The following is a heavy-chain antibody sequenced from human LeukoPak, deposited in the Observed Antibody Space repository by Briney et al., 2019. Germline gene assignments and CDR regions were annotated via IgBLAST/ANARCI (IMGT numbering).Heavy chain of an antibody. V-gene: IGHV4-59*12. CDR3: ARITDPDYRSGWSGADY. D-gene: IGHD6-19*01. Sequence: KPSETLSLTCTVSGGSISSYYWSWIQQPPGKGLEWIGYIYYSGSTHYNPSLKSRVTMSVDTSKNQFSLKMTSMTAADMAVYYCARITDPDYRSGWSGADYWGRGTQVTVSA. CDR1: GGSISSYY. CDR2: IYYSGST. J-gene: IGHJ4*02.